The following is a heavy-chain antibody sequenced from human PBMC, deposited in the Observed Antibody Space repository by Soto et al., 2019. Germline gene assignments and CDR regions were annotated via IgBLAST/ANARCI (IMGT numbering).Heavy chain of an antibody. CDR3: ARRDMLTGYVYFDY. D-gene: IGHD3-9*01. CDR2: IYPDDSDT. V-gene: IGHV5-51*01. J-gene: IGHJ4*02. CDR1: GYSFTSYW. Sequence: PGESLKISGPGSGYSFTSYWIGWVRQMPGKGLEWMGIIYPDDSDTRYSPSFQGHVTISADKSISTAYLQWSSLKASDSATYYCARRDMLTGYVYFDYWGQGTQVTVSA.